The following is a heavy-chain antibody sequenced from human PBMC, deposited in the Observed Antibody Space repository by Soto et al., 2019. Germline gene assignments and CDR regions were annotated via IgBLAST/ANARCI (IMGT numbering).Heavy chain of an antibody. CDR3: ATADYYDSSGYYQTTVLPDI. J-gene: IGHJ3*02. CDR1: GGTFSSYT. V-gene: IGHV1-69*02. CDR2: IIPILGIA. D-gene: IGHD3-22*01. Sequence: SVKVSCKASGGTFSSYTISWVRQAPGQGLEWMGRIIPILGIANYAQKFQGRVTITADKSTSTAYMELSSLRSEDTAVYYCATADYYDSSGYYQTTVLPDIWGQGTMVTVSS.